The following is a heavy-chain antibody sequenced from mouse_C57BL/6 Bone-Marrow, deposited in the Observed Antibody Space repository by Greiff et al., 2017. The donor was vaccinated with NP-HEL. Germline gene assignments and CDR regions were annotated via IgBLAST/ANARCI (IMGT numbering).Heavy chain of an antibody. Sequence: EVQLVESGPGLVKPSQSLSLTCSVTGYSITSGYYWNWIRQFPGNKLEWMGYISYDGSNNYNPSLKNRISITRDTSKNQFFLKLNSVTTEDTATYYCARGDDYDLDYWGQGTTLTVSS. V-gene: IGHV3-6*01. CDR1: GYSITSGYY. J-gene: IGHJ2*01. D-gene: IGHD2-4*01. CDR3: ARGDDYDLDY. CDR2: ISYDGSN.